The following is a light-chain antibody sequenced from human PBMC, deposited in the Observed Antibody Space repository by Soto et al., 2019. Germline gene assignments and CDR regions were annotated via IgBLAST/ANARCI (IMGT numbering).Light chain of an antibody. CDR1: QAVPNN. CDR3: QQSSSNYPIT. J-gene: IGKJ5*01. V-gene: IGKV1-39*01. Sequence: DIQMTQSPSTLSASVGDRVTITCRPSQAVPNNMAWYQQKPGKPPKLLIYEESTLHSGVPSRFGGSGSGTDFNLTISSLQPEDIATYCCQQSSSNYPITFGQGTRLEI. CDR2: EES.